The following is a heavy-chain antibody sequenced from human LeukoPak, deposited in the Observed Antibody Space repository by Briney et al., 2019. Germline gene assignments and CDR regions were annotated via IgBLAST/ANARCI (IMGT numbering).Heavy chain of an antibody. D-gene: IGHD6-13*01. CDR2: IYYSGST. J-gene: IGHJ4*02. V-gene: IGHV4-59*01. Sequence: SETLSLPCTGSRGSISSYYWSLIRQPPGKGREWVGYIYYSGSTNYNPSLKSRVTISVATSKNQFSVKLSSVHAADTAVYYCARMRTPHVTDSYSSSWSMILAVLDHWGQGTLVTVSS. CDR3: ARMRTPHVTDSYSSSWSMILAVLDH. CDR1: RGSISSYY.